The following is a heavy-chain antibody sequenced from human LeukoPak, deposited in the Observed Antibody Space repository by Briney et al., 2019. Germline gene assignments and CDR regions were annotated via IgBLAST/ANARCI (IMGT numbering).Heavy chain of an antibody. J-gene: IGHJ4*02. D-gene: IGHD1-1*01. Sequence: GGSLRLSCAASGFTFSSYWMHWVRQAPGKGLVWVARINSDGGSTSYADSVKGRVTISRDNAKSTLYLQMDSLRAEDTAVYYCARGPHTNNFYPGDCWGQGTLVTVSS. CDR1: GFTFSSYW. V-gene: IGHV3-74*01. CDR3: ARGPHTNNFYPGDC. CDR2: INSDGGST.